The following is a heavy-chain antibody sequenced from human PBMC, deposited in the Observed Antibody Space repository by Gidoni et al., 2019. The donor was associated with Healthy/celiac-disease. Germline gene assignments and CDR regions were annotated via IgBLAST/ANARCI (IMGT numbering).Heavy chain of an antibody. CDR3: ARGSLAFSGGSPFHY. Sequence: EVQLVESGGGLVQPGGYLRISCAASGFTFSSYDMHWVRQATGKGLECVSAIGTAGDTYYPGSVKGRFTISRENAKNSLYLQMNSLRAGDTAVYYCARGSLAFSGGSPFHYWGQGTLVTVSS. D-gene: IGHD2-15*01. CDR2: IGTAGDT. V-gene: IGHV3-13*01. CDR1: GFTFSSYD. J-gene: IGHJ4*02.